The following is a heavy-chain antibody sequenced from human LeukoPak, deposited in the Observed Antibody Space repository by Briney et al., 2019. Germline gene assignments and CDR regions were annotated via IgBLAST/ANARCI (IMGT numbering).Heavy chain of an antibody. Sequence: GASVKISCKASGYTFTSYGISWVRQAPGQGLEWMGWISAYNGNTNYAQKLQGRVTMTTDTSTSTAYMELRSLRSDDTAVYYCARGIFGVVARQGFGGREDYWGQGTLVTVSS. CDR1: GYTFTSYG. J-gene: IGHJ4*02. CDR2: ISAYNGNT. V-gene: IGHV1-18*01. CDR3: ARGIFGVVARQGFGGREDY. D-gene: IGHD3-3*01.